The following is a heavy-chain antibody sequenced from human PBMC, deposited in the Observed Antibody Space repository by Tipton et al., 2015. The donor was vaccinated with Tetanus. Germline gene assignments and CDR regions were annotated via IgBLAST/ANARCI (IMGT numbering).Heavy chain of an antibody. CDR2: ISAYNGNT. V-gene: IGHV1-18*04. Sequence: QLVQSGAEVKKPGASVKVSCKASGYTFTSYGISWVRQAPGQGLEWLGWISAYNGNTNYAQKLQGRVTMTTDTSTSTAYTELRSLRSDDTAVYYCARVNLGYCSGGSCSNYFDYWGQGTLVTVSS. D-gene: IGHD2-15*01. CDR3: ARVNLGYCSGGSCSNYFDY. J-gene: IGHJ4*02. CDR1: GYTFTSYG.